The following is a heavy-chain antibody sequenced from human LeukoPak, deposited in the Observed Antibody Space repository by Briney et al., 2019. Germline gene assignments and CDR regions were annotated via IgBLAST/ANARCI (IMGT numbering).Heavy chain of an antibody. CDR3: ARELDDYGDLNFDY. CDR1: GGSISSDVYY. Sequence: SETLSLTCSVSGGSISSDVYYWSWIRQPAGKGLEWIGRIYTSGSTNYNPSLKSRVTMSVDTSKNQFSLKLSSVTAADTAVYYCARELDDYGDLNFDYWGQGTLVTVSS. CDR2: IYTSGST. D-gene: IGHD4-17*01. V-gene: IGHV4-61*02. J-gene: IGHJ4*02.